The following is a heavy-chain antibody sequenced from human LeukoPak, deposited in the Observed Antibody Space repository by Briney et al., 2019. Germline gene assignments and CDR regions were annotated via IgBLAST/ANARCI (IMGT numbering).Heavy chain of an antibody. CDR1: GGSISSGDYY. J-gene: IGHJ4*02. V-gene: IGHV4-30-2*01. CDR3: ARDYKGQFDY. D-gene: IGHD1-14*01. CDR2: IYHSGST. Sequence: SETLSLTCTVSGGSISSGDYYWSWLRQPPGKGLEWIGYIYHSGSTYYNPSLKSRVTISVDRSKNQFSLKLSSVTAADTAVYYCARDYKGQFDYWGQGTLVTVSS.